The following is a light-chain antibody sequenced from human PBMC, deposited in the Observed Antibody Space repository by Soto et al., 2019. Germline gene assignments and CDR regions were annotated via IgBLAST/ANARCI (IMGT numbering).Light chain of an antibody. CDR1: QGVSTK. J-gene: IGKJ1*01. CDR3: QQYNFWPPGT. V-gene: IGKV3-15*01. Sequence: EIVMTQSPATLSVSPGERGTLSCRASQGVSTKVAWYQQRPGQAPRLLIYGASTRATGLPARFSGSGSGTEFTLTIISLQSEDFAVYYCQQYNFWPPGTFGQGTKVEIK. CDR2: GAS.